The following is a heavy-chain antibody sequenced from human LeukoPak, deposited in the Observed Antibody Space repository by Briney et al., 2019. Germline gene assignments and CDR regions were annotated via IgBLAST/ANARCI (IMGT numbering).Heavy chain of an antibody. Sequence: ASVTVSCKASGYTFTSYGISWVRQAPGQGLEWMGWISAYNGNTNYAQKLQGRVTMTTDTSTSTAYMELRSLRSDDTAVYYCAGSVTLNPYYYYGMDVWGQGTTVTVSS. V-gene: IGHV1-18*01. CDR2: ISAYNGNT. CDR3: AGSVTLNPYYYYGMDV. D-gene: IGHD4-17*01. CDR1: GYTFTSYG. J-gene: IGHJ6*02.